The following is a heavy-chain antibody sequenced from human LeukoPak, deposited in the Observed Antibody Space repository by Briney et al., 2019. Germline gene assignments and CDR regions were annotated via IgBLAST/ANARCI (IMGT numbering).Heavy chain of an antibody. Sequence: ASVKVSCKASGYTFTSYGISWVRQAPGQGLEWMGWISAYNGNTNYAQKLQGRVTMTTDTSTSTAYMELRSLRSDDTAVYYCAKTKHRRWLQLRNWFDPWGQGTLVTVSS. CDR3: AKTKHRRWLQLRNWFDP. CDR1: GYTFTSYG. J-gene: IGHJ5*02. V-gene: IGHV1-18*01. D-gene: IGHD5-24*01. CDR2: ISAYNGNT.